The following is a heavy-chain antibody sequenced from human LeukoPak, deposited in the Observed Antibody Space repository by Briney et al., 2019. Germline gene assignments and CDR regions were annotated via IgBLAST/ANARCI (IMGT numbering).Heavy chain of an antibody. Sequence: GGSLRLSCAASGFTFSSYGMHWVRQAPGKGLEWVAVISYDGSNKYYADSVKGRFTIPRDNSKNTLYLQMNSLRAEDTAVYYCAKWSSPIGFDPWGQGTLVTVSS. CDR1: GFTFSSYG. CDR3: AKWSSPIGFDP. J-gene: IGHJ5*02. D-gene: IGHD6-6*01. V-gene: IGHV3-30*18. CDR2: ISYDGSNK.